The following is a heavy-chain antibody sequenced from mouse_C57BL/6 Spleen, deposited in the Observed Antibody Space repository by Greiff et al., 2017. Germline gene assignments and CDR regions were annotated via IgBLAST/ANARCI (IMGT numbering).Heavy chain of an antibody. Sequence: VQLQQSGAELVRPGASVTLSCKASGYTFTDYEMHWVKQTPVHGLEWIGAIDPETGGTAYNQKFKGKAILTADKSSSTAYMELRSLTSEDSAVYYCTREKRYPYARDYWGQGTSVTVSS. CDR2: IDPETGGT. CDR1: GYTFTDYE. V-gene: IGHV1-15*01. D-gene: IGHD1-1*01. J-gene: IGHJ4*01. CDR3: TREKRYPYARDY.